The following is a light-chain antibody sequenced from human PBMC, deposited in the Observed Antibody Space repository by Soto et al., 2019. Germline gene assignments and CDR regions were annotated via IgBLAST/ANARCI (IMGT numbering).Light chain of an antibody. CDR3: QQYGSSPPWT. CDR1: QSVSSSY. CDR2: GAS. Sequence: VLTQSPGTLSLSPREKATLSCRASQSVSSSYLAWYQQKPGQAPRLLIYGASSRATGIPDRFSGSGSGTDFTLTISRLEPEDFAVYYCQQYGSSPPWTFGQGTKVDI. V-gene: IGKV3-20*01. J-gene: IGKJ1*01.